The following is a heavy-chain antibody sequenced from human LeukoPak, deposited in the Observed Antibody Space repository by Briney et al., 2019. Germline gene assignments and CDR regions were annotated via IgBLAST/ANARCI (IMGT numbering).Heavy chain of an antibody. CDR3: ARSDSSGYYPSY. D-gene: IGHD3-22*01. CDR1: GYTFTSYD. V-gene: IGHV1-8*01. J-gene: IGHJ4*02. CDR2: MNPNSGNT. Sequence: ASVKVSCKASGYTFTSYDINWVRQATGQGLEWMGWMNPNSGNTGYAQKFQGRVTMTRNTSISTAYMELSSLRSEDTAVYYCARSDSSGYYPSYWGQGTLVTVSS.